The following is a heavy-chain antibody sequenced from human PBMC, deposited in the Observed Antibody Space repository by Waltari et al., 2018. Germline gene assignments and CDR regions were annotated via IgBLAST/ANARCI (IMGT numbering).Heavy chain of an antibody. Sequence: QVQLVQSGAEVKKPGASVKVSCKASGYTFTGYYMHWVRQAPGQGLEWMGRINPNSGGTNYAQKFQGRVTMTRDTSISTAYMELSRLRSDDTAVYCCARDKGGQQLLGWFDPWGQGTLVTVSS. CDR2: INPNSGGT. CDR3: ARDKGGQQLLGWFDP. CDR1: GYTFTGYY. J-gene: IGHJ5*02. D-gene: IGHD6-13*01. V-gene: IGHV1-2*06.